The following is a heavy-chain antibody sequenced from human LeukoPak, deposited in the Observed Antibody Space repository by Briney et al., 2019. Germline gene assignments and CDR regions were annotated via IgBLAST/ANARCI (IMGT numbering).Heavy chain of an antibody. D-gene: IGHD5-12*01. CDR1: GGSISSYY. CDR2: IYSSGTT. CDR3: ARESDYDSSLDY. Sequence: SETLSLTCTVSGGSISSYYWNWIRQPAGKGLEWIGHIYSSGTTNYSPSLKSRVTISVDKSKNHFSLKLSSVTAADTAVYYCARESDYDSSLDYWGQGTLVTVSS. J-gene: IGHJ4*02. V-gene: IGHV4-4*07.